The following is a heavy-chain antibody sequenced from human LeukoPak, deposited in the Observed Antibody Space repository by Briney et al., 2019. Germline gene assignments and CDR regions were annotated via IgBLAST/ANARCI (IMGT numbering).Heavy chain of an antibody. CDR3: ARVSTIVGVVLGS. D-gene: IGHD3-3*01. CDR2: INSYSGGT. J-gene: IGHJ4*02. CDR1: GYTFTGYY. Sequence: ASVKASCKASGYTFTGYYMQWLRRAPGHEVEGWSWINSYSGGTNYAQKFKGRVTMTRDTSISTAYMELSRLRSDDTAVYYCARVSTIVGVVLGSWGQGTLVTVSS. V-gene: IGHV1-2*02.